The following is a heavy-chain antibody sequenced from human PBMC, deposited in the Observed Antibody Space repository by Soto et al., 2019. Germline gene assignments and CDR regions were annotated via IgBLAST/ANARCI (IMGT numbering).Heavy chain of an antibody. V-gene: IGHV3-21*01. D-gene: IGHD3-16*02. CDR3: ARDGDYVWGSYRWSDAFGI. Sequence: PGGSLRLSCAASGFTFSSYSMNWVRQAPGKGLEWVSSISSSNSYIYYADSVKGRFTISRDNAKNSLYLQMNSLRAEDTAVYYCARDGDYVWGSYRWSDAFGIWGQGTMVTVSS. J-gene: IGHJ3*02. CDR1: GFTFSSYS. CDR2: ISSSNSYI.